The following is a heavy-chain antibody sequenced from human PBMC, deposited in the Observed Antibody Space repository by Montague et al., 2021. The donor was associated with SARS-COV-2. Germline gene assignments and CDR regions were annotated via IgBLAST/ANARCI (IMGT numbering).Heavy chain of an antibody. Sequence: VKPTQTLTLTCTFSGFSLSTSGMCVSWIRQPPGKALEWLARIXXXDDKYYSTSLKTRLTISKDTSKNQVVLTMTNVDPVDTATYYCAREIAAAGPALDYWGQGTLVTVSS. CDR3: AREIAAAGPALDY. V-gene: IGHV2-70*11. CDR2: IXXXDDK. CDR1: GFSLSTSGMC. D-gene: IGHD6-13*01. J-gene: IGHJ4*02.